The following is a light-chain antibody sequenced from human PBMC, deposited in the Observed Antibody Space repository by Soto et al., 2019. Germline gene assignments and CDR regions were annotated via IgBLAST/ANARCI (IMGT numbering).Light chain of an antibody. J-gene: IGLJ1*01. CDR1: SSDVGGYNY. CDR2: EVS. V-gene: IGLV2-14*01. Sequence: QSALTQPASVSGSPGQSITISCTGTSSDVGGYNYVSWYQLHPGKAPKLMIYEVSDRPSGVSNRFSGSKSGNTASLTISGLQAEDEADYYCSSYTISSTYVFGNGTKVTVL. CDR3: SSYTISSTYV.